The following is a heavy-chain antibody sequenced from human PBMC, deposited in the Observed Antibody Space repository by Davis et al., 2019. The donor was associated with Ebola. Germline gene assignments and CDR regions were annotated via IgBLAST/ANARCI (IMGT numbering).Heavy chain of an antibody. CDR3: AHRGGYSYGDYYMDV. V-gene: IGHV2-5*01. Sequence: SGPTLVKPTQTLTLTCTFSGFSLTTSGVGVGWIRQPPGKALEWLALIYWNDDKRYSPSLKSRLTITKDTSKNQVVLTMTNMDPVDTATYYCAHRGGYSYGDYYMDVWGKGTTVTVSS. CDR1: GFSLTTSGVG. D-gene: IGHD5-18*01. J-gene: IGHJ6*03. CDR2: IYWNDDK.